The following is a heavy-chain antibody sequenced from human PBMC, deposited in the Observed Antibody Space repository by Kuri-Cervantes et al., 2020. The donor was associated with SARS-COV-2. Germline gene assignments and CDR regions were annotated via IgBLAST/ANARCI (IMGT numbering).Heavy chain of an antibody. CDR3: ARTYSGSYYGYPDY. CDR2: INWNGGST. D-gene: IGHD1-26*01. Sequence: GESLKISCAASGFTFDDYGMSWVRQAPGKGLEWVSGINWNGGSTGYADSVKGRFTISRGNAKNSLYLQMNSLRAEDTALYYCARTYSGSYYGYPDYWGQGTLVTVSS. CDR1: GFTFDDYG. J-gene: IGHJ4*02. V-gene: IGHV3-20*04.